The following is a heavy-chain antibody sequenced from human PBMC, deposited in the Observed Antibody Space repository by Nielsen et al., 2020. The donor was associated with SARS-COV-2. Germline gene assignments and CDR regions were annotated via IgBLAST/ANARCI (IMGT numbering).Heavy chain of an antibody. J-gene: IGHJ4*02. Sequence: GESLKISCAASGFTFSSYAMSWVRQAPGKGLEWVSAISGSGGSTYYADSVKGRFTISRDNSKNTLYLQMNSLRAEDTAVYYCAKAGSGDYDYYFDYWGQGTLVTVSS. CDR1: GFTFSSYA. V-gene: IGHV3-23*01. D-gene: IGHD4-17*01. CDR3: AKAGSGDYDYYFDY. CDR2: ISGSGGST.